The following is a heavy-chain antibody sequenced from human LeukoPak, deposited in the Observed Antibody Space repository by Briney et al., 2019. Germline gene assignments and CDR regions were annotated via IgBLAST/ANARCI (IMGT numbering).Heavy chain of an antibody. J-gene: IGHJ4*02. D-gene: IGHD4-17*01. Sequence: GGSLRLSCAASGFTFSSYAMSWVRQAPGMGLEWVPAISGSGGSTYYADSVKGRFTISRDTSKNTLYLQMVSLRAEDTAVYYCARDSRGPYGDYIYVYWGQGTLVTVSS. CDR1: GFTFSSYA. CDR2: ISGSGGST. CDR3: ARDSRGPYGDYIYVY. V-gene: IGHV3-23*01.